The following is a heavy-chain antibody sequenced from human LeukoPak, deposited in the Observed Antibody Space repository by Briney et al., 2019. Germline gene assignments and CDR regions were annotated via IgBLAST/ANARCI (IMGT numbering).Heavy chain of an antibody. D-gene: IGHD3-22*01. J-gene: IGHJ3*02. Sequence: PSETLSLTCAVYGGSFSGYYWSWIRQPPGKGLEWIGYIYYSGSTNYNPSLKSRVTISVDTSKNQFSLKLSSVTAADTAVYYCARDQGYYDSSGYYYLGAFDIWGQGTMVTVSS. CDR1: GGSFSGYY. CDR2: IYYSGST. V-gene: IGHV4-59*01. CDR3: ARDQGYYDSSGYYYLGAFDI.